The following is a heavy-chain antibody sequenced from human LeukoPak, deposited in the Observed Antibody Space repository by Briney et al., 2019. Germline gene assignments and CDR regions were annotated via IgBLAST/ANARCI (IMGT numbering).Heavy chain of an antibody. Sequence: GGSLRLSCAASGFTFSSYAMSWVGQAPGKGLEWVSAISGSGGSTYYADSVKGRFTISRDNSKNTLYLQMNSLRAEDTAVYYCAKTCYYDSSGYYYFDYWGQGTLVTVSS. J-gene: IGHJ4*02. CDR1: GFTFSSYA. D-gene: IGHD3-22*01. CDR2: ISGSGGST. CDR3: AKTCYYDSSGYYYFDY. V-gene: IGHV3-23*01.